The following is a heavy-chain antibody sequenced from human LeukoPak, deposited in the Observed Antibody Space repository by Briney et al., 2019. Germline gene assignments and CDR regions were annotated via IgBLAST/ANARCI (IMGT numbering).Heavy chain of an antibody. CDR3: AKASTSMVRGVMVEFSSYYYGMDV. CDR2: ISGSGGSI. CDR1: GFTFSSYA. J-gene: IGHJ6*02. D-gene: IGHD3-10*01. Sequence: GGSPRLSCAASGFTFSSYAMSWVRQAPGKGLEWVSAISGSGGSIYYADSVKGRFTISRDNSKNTLYLQMNSLRAEDTAVYYCAKASTSMVRGVMVEFSSYYYGMDVWGQGTTVTVSS. V-gene: IGHV3-23*01.